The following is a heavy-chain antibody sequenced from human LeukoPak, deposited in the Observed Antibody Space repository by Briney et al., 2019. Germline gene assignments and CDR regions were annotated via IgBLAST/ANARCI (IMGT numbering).Heavy chain of an antibody. J-gene: IGHJ4*02. D-gene: IGHD3-10*01. CDR1: GGTFSSYA. Sequence: ASVKVSCEASGGTFSSYAISWVRQAPGQGLEWMGGIIPIFGTANYAQKFQGRVTITADESTSTAYMELSSLRSEDTAVYYCARGYAFTVRFDYWGQGTLVTVSS. CDR2: IIPIFGTA. CDR3: ARGYAFTVRFDY. V-gene: IGHV1-69*01.